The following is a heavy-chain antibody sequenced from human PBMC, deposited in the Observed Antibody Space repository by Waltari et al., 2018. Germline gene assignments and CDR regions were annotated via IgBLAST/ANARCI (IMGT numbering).Heavy chain of an antibody. CDR2: INHSGSA. D-gene: IGHD6-19*01. V-gene: IGHV4-34*01. CDR1: GGSFGGYY. Sequence: QVQLQQWGAGLVKPSETLSLTCALYGGSFGGYYWSWIRQSPGKGLEWIGEINHSGSANYNPSLKSRVTISVDTSKNQFSLKVSSVTAADTAVYYCARQFSSGWYSEYWGQGTLVTVSS. CDR3: ARQFSSGWYSEY. J-gene: IGHJ4*02.